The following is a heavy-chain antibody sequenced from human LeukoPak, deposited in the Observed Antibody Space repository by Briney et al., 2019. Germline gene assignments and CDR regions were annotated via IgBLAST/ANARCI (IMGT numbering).Heavy chain of an antibody. CDR3: ARYSSSGSSGLYNWFDP. CDR1: GGTFSSYA. V-gene: IGHV1-69*13. D-gene: IGHD1-26*01. CDR2: IIPIFGTA. Sequence: SVKVSCKASGGTFSSYAISWVRQAPGQGLEWMGGIIPIFGTANYAQKFQGRVTITADESTSTAYMELSSLRSEDTAVYYCARYSSSGSSGLYNWFDPWGQGTLVTVSS. J-gene: IGHJ5*02.